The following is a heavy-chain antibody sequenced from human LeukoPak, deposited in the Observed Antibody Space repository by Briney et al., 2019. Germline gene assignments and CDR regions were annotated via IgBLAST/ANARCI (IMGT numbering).Heavy chain of an antibody. CDR2: INTNTGNP. J-gene: IGHJ3*02. CDR1: GYTFTSYA. Sequence: ASVKVSCTASGYTFTSYAMNWVRQAPGQGLEWMGWINTNTGNPTYVQGFTGRFVFSLDTSVSTAYLQISSLKAEDTAVYYCARDYDILTGHDAFDIWGQGTMVTVSS. D-gene: IGHD3-9*01. V-gene: IGHV7-4-1*02. CDR3: ARDYDILTGHDAFDI.